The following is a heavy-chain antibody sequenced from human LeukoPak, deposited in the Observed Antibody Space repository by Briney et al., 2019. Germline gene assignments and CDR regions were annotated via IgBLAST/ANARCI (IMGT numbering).Heavy chain of an antibody. J-gene: IGHJ4*02. D-gene: IGHD5-24*01. V-gene: IGHV3-21*01. CDR2: ISSSSSYR. Sequence: GGSLRLSCAASGFTFSSYSMNWVRQAPGKGLEWVSSISSSSSYRYYADSVKGRFTISRDNAKNSLYLQMNSLRAEDTAVYYCARELGEMATSYFDYWGQGTLVTVSS. CDR1: GFTFSSYS. CDR3: ARELGEMATSYFDY.